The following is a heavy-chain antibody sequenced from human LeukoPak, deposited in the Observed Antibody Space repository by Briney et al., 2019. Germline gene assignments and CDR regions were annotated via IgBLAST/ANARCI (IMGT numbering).Heavy chain of an antibody. Sequence: SETLSLTCAVSGDSISSGGYWWSWIRQHPGKGPESIGYISYGGKADYNPSLKSRVAISADTPKNQFSLKLSSTTAADTAVYYCARAPVATPSEFDYWGQGTLVTVSS. CDR2: ISYGGKA. V-gene: IGHV4-31*11. J-gene: IGHJ4*02. CDR3: ARAPVATPSEFDY. D-gene: IGHD5-12*01. CDR1: GDSISSGGYW.